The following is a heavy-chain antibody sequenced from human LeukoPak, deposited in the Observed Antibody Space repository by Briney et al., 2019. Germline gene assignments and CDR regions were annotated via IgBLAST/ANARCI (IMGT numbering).Heavy chain of an antibody. J-gene: IGHJ6*02. D-gene: IGHD4-23*01. CDR2: INHSGST. V-gene: IGHV4-34*01. Sequence: PSETLSLTCAVYGGSFSGYYWSWIRQPPGKGLEWIGDINHSGSTNYNPSLKSRVTISVDTSKNQFSLKLSSVTAADTAVYYCARGRTPGGYYYYYYGMDVWGQGTTVTVSS. CDR3: ARGRTPGGYYYYYYGMDV. CDR1: GGSFSGYY.